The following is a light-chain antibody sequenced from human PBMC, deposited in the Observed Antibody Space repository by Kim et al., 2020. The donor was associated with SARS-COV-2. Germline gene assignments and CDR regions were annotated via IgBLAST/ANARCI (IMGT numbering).Light chain of an antibody. V-gene: IGKV3-20*01. J-gene: IGKJ4*01. CDR3: QQYTRLPLT. CDR2: GAS. Sequence: PGERATLSCRASQSVSNNFLAWYQQKPGQPPRLLIFGASSRATGIPDRFSGSGSGTDFTLTISRLEPEDFAVYYCQQYTRLPLTFGGGTKVDIK. CDR1: QSVSNNF.